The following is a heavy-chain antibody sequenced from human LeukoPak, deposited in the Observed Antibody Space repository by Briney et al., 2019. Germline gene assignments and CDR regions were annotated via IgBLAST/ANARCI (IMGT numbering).Heavy chain of an antibody. CDR3: ARDRDVAGTFYAFDI. J-gene: IGHJ3*02. CDR2: IWYDGSNK. CDR1: GFTFSSYG. D-gene: IGHD6-19*01. Sequence: PGGSLRLSCAASGFTFSSYGMHWVRQAPGKGLEWVAVIWYDGSNKYYADSVKGRFTISRDNSKNTLYLQMNSLRAEDTAVYYCARDRDVAGTFYAFDIWGQGTMVTVSS. V-gene: IGHV3-33*01.